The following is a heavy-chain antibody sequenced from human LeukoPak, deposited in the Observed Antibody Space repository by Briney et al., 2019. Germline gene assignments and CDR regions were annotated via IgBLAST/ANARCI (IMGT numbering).Heavy chain of an antibody. Sequence: GGSLRLSCAASGFTVSSNYMSWVRQAPGKGLEWVSVIYRGGSTYYADSVKGRFTISRDNAKNSLYLQMSSLRAEDTAVYYCARDYASEYMDVWGKGTTVTVSS. J-gene: IGHJ6*03. D-gene: IGHD3-16*01. CDR1: GFTVSSNY. V-gene: IGHV3-53*01. CDR2: IYRGGST. CDR3: ARDYASEYMDV.